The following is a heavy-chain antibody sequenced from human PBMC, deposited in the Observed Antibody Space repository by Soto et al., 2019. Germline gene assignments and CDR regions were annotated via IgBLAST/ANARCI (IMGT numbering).Heavy chain of an antibody. J-gene: IGHJ6*02. CDR2: ISGSGGST. CDR3: ANDFWSGSSLGDV. Sequence: PGGSLRLSCAASGFTFRSYAMSWVRQAPGKGLEWVSAISGSGGSTYYAYSVKGRFTISSDNSKNTLYLQMNSLRAEDTAVYYCANDFWSGSSLGDVGGQGTTVTVSS. D-gene: IGHD3-3*01. CDR1: GFTFRSYA. V-gene: IGHV3-23*01.